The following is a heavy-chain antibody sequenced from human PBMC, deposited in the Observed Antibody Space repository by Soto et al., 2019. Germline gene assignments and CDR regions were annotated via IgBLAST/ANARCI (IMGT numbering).Heavy chain of an antibody. Sequence: QVPLVQSGAEVKKPGASVKVSCKASGYTFTSYGIRWVRQAPGQGLEWMGWISAYNGNTIYAQKVQGRVSMTTDTSTSTAYMELRSLRSDDTAVYHCARVNYDNGHAFDVWGQGTMVTVSS. D-gene: IGHD3-22*01. CDR1: GYTFTSYG. V-gene: IGHV1-18*01. CDR3: ARVNYDNGHAFDV. J-gene: IGHJ3*01. CDR2: ISAYNGNT.